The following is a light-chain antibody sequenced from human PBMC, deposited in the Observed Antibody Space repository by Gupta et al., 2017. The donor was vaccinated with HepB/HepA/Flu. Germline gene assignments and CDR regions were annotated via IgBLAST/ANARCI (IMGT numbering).Light chain of an antibody. CDR2: RAS. J-gene: IGKJ4*01. Sequence: DIQMTQSPSTLSVYVGDTVTITCRASQNINSWLAWYQQKPGKAPKLLIHRASNLQSGVPSRFSGSGSGTEFILTISRLQPDDFATYYCQQYKAFPTFGGGTKVEI. CDR1: QNINSW. V-gene: IGKV1-5*03. CDR3: QQYKAFPT.